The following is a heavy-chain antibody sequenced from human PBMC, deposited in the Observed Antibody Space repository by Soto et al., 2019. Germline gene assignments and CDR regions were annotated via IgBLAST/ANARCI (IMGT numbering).Heavy chain of an antibody. J-gene: IGHJ4*02. CDR3: ARCVSRSPTGTFDY. CDR1: GFTFSSYA. D-gene: IGHD1-1*01. CDR2: ISYDGSNK. Sequence: GGSLRLSCAASGFTFSSYAMHWVRQAPGKGLEWVAVISYDGSNKYYADSVKGRFTISRDNSKNTLYLQMNSLRAEDTAVYSCARCVSRSPTGTFDYWGQGTLVTVSS. V-gene: IGHV3-30*04.